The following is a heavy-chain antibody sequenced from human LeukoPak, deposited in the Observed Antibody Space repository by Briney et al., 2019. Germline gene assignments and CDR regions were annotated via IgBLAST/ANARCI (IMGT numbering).Heavy chain of an antibody. V-gene: IGHV3-48*01. J-gene: IGHJ3*02. CDR2: ISSSSSTI. Sequence: GGSLRLSCAASGFTFSSYSMNWVRQAPGKGLEWVSYISSSSSTIYYADSVKGRFTISRDNAKNSLYLQMNSLRAEDTAVYYCAREVMVRGFLGAFDIWGQGTMVTVSS. CDR1: GFTFSSYS. D-gene: IGHD3-10*01. CDR3: AREVMVRGFLGAFDI.